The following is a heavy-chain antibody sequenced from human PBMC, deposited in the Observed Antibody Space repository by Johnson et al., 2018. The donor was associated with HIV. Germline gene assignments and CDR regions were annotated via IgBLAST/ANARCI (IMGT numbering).Heavy chain of an antibody. CDR1: GFTFSNYA. D-gene: IGHD3-22*01. Sequence: VQLVESGGGVVQPGGSLRLSCAASGFTFSNYAMHWVRQAPGKGLEYVSAISRNGGRTYYANSVKGRFTISRDNSKNTLYLQMGSLRAEDMAVYYCARGDNYYDSSGYYFAFDIWGQGTMVTVSS. CDR3: ARGDNYYDSSGYYFAFDI. CDR2: ISRNGGRT. V-gene: IGHV3-64*01. J-gene: IGHJ3*02.